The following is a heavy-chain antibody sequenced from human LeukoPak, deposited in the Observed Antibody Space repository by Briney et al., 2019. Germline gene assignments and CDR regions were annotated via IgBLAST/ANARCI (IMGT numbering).Heavy chain of an antibody. CDR1: GGSISSYY. V-gene: IGHV4-59*12. CDR2: IYYSGST. J-gene: IGHJ4*02. CDR3: ARGAQSKRITIFGVVTRATFDY. D-gene: IGHD3-3*01. Sequence: SETLSLTCTVSGGSISSYYWSWIRQPPGKGLEWIGYIYYSGSTNYDPSLKSRVTISVDTSKNQFSLKLSSVTAADTAVYYCARGAQSKRITIFGVVTRATFDYWGQGTLVTVSS.